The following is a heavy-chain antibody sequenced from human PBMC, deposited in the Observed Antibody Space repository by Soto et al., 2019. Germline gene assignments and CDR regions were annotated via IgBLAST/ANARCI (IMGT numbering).Heavy chain of an antibody. J-gene: IGHJ4*02. CDR3: ARGSPPDY. CDR2: INAGSTII. D-gene: IGHD1-26*01. CDR1: GFTFSTYT. V-gene: IGHV3-48*02. Sequence: EVQLVESGGGLVQPGGSLRLSCAASGFTFSTYTMNWVRQVPGKGLEWLSYINAGSTIIHYADPVRGRFTISRDKARNFLFLQMNILGDDDTAVYYCARGSPPDYWGQGTLVTVSS.